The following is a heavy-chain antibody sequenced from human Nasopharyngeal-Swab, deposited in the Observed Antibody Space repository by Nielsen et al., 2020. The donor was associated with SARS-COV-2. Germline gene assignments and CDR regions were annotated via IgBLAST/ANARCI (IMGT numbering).Heavy chain of an antibody. CDR3: ARAANSGDWYFDL. V-gene: IGHV4-59*13. J-gene: IGHJ2*01. CDR2: VYFSGST. D-gene: IGHD1-26*01. Sequence: ETLSLTCSVSGGSISGYYWSWIRQPPGKGLEWIGYVYFSGSTNYNPSLKSRVTISVDTSKNQFSLKLTSVTAADTAVYYCARAANSGDWYFDLWGRGTLVTVSS. CDR1: GGSISGYY.